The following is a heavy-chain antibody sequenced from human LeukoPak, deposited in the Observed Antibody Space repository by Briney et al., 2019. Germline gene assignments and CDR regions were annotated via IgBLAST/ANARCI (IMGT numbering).Heavy chain of an antibody. CDR3: ARPPSFVAWFDP. CDR2: IYYTGST. Sequence: SETLSLTCTVSGGSISSSSYYWGWIRQPPGKGLEWIGSIYYTGSTNYNPSLKSRVTISVDTSRNQFSLNLNSLTAADTAVYYCARPPSFVAWFDPWGQGTLVTVSS. D-gene: IGHD3-3*01. J-gene: IGHJ5*02. CDR1: GGSISSSSYY. V-gene: IGHV4-39*07.